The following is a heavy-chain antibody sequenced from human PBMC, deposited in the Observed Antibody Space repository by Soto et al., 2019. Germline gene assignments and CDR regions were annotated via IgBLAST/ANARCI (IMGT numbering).Heavy chain of an antibody. V-gene: IGHV1-3*01. Sequence: QVQLVQSGAEVKKPGASVKVSCKASGYTFTSYAMHWVRQAPGQRLEWMGWINAGNGNTKYSQKFQGRVTITRDTSASTAYMELSSLRSEDTAVYYCARDGLNIVVVVAALDYWGQGTLVTVSS. J-gene: IGHJ4*02. CDR2: INAGNGNT. CDR3: ARDGLNIVVVVAALDY. CDR1: GYTFTSYA. D-gene: IGHD2-15*01.